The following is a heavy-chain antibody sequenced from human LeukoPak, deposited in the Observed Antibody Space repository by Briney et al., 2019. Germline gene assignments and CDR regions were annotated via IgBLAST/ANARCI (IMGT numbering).Heavy chain of an antibody. Sequence: SETLSLTCTVSGGSISSYYWSWIRQPPGKGLEWIGYIYYSGSTNYNPPLKSRVTISVDTSKNQFSLKLSSVTAADTAVYYCARDPAGYYDSSGYHPGAFDIWGQGTMVTVSS. V-gene: IGHV4-59*01. J-gene: IGHJ3*02. CDR2: IYYSGST. CDR3: ARDPAGYYDSSGYHPGAFDI. CDR1: GGSISSYY. D-gene: IGHD3-22*01.